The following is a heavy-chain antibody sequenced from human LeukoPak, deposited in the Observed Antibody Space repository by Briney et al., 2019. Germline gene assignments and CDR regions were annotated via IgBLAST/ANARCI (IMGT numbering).Heavy chain of an antibody. CDR3: ARGQGVVPAAITVLIGADAFDI. J-gene: IGHJ3*02. Sequence: SETLSLTCTVSGGSISSYYWSWIRQPAGKGLEWIGRIYTSGSTNYNPSLKSRVTMSVDTSKNQFSLKLSSVTAADTAVYYCARGQGVVPAAITVLIGADAFDIWGQGTMVTVSS. CDR2: IYTSGST. CDR1: GGSISSYY. D-gene: IGHD2-2*01. V-gene: IGHV4-4*07.